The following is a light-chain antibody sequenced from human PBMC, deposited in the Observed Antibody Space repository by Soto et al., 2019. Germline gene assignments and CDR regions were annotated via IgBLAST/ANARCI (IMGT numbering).Light chain of an antibody. Sequence: VSTQSPATLSLSPGERATLSCRASQLVSSYLAWYQHKPGQAPRLLIYDASDRATGVPARFSGSGSGTDFTLTISSLEPEDSAVYYCQQRSNWPPAFGQGTKVDIK. CDR3: QQRSNWPPA. V-gene: IGKV3-11*01. CDR1: QLVSSY. CDR2: DAS. J-gene: IGKJ1*01.